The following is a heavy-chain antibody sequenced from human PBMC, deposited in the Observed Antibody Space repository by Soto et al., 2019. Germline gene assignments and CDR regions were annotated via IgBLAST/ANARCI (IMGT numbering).Heavy chain of an antibody. D-gene: IGHD3-22*01. V-gene: IGHV1-3*05. CDR1: GYTFTSYA. J-gene: IGHJ4*02. CDR2: INAGNGNT. Sequence: QVQLVQSGAEEKKPGASVKVSCKASGYTFTSYAMHWVRQAPGQRLEWMGWINAGNGNTKYSQKFQGRVTITRDTSASTAYMEMSSLRSEDTAVYYCARELYYDSSGSGGKGFDYWGQGTLFTVSS. CDR3: ARELYYDSSGSGGKGFDY.